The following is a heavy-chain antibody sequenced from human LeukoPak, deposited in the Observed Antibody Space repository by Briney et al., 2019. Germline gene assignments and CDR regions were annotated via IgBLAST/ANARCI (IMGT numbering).Heavy chain of an antibody. J-gene: IGHJ6*03. Sequence: SETLSLTCTVSGGSISSSSYYWGWIRQPPGKGLEWIGSIYYSGSTYYNPSLKSRVTISVDTSKNQFSLKLSSVTAADTAVYYCARALGLWSSLTHYYYYYYMDVWGKGTTVTVSS. CDR3: ARALGLWSSLTHYYYYYYMDV. CDR2: IYYSGST. D-gene: IGHD2-21*01. V-gene: IGHV4-39*07. CDR1: GGSISSSSYY.